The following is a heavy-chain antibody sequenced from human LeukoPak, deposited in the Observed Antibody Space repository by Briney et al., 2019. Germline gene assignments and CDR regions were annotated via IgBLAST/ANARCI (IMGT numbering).Heavy chain of an antibody. CDR1: GYTFTSYG. D-gene: IGHD1-26*01. V-gene: IGHV1-18*01. CDR3: ARDNSGSYYADAFDI. J-gene: IGHJ3*02. CDR2: ISAYNGNT. Sequence: ASVKVSCKASGYTFTSYGISWVRQAPGQGLEWMGWISAYNGNTNYAQKLQGRVTITTDTSTSTAYMELRSLRSDDTAVYYCARDNSGSYYADAFDIWGQGTMVTVSS.